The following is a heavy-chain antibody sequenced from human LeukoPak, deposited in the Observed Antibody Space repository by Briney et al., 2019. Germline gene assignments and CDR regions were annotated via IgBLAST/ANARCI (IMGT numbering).Heavy chain of an antibody. CDR3: AREPGIAAAGEDYFDY. J-gene: IGHJ4*02. D-gene: IGHD6-13*01. CDR2: IIPIFGTA. Sequence: GASVKVSCEASGGTFSSYAISWVRQAPGQGLEWMGGIIPIFGTANYAQKFQGRVTITTDESTSTAYMELSSLRSEDTAVYYCAREPGIAAAGEDYFDYWGQGTLVTVSS. CDR1: GGTFSSYA. V-gene: IGHV1-69*05.